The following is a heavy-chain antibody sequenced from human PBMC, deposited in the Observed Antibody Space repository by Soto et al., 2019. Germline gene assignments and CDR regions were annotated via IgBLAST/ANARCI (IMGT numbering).Heavy chain of an antibody. J-gene: IGHJ6*02. CDR2: ISYDGSND. CDR1: GFTFSSFG. V-gene: IGHV3-30*18. Sequence: QVQLVESGGGVVQPGVSLRLSCAASGFTFSSFGMHWVRQAPGKGLEWVALISYDGSNDYYADSVKGRFTISRDNSSDTLYVQMNSLRDDDTAVYYCAKGVYITDYYGMDVWGQGTTVTVSS. CDR3: AKGVYITDYYGMDV. D-gene: IGHD3-10*01.